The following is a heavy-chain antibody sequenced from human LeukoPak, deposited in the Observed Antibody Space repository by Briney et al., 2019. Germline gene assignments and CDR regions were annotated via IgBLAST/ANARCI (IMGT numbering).Heavy chain of an antibody. CDR3: ARHPGYYDSSGPKDY. V-gene: IGHV4-4*07. CDR1: GGSITNYY. J-gene: IGHJ4*02. CDR2: IHSSGGT. D-gene: IGHD3-22*01. Sequence: KPSETLSLTCTASGGSITNYYWSWIRQPAGKGLEWIGRIHSSGGTNYNPSLKSRVTLSVDTSKTQFSLKLSSVTAADTAVYFCARHPGYYDSSGPKDYWGQGTLVTVSS.